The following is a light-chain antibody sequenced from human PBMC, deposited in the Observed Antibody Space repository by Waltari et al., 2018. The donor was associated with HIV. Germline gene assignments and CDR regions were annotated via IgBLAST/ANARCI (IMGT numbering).Light chain of an antibody. CDR3: QQYTYWPCT. CDR2: GES. V-gene: IGKV3-15*01. J-gene: IGKJ4*02. Sequence: EILMTQSPATLSVSPGERATLSCRASQSITNHLPWYQQKVGQPPRLLIYGESTRATGIPARFSGSGSGTEFTLTISSLQSEDFAVYYCQQYTYWPCTFGGGTKVEIK. CDR1: QSITNH.